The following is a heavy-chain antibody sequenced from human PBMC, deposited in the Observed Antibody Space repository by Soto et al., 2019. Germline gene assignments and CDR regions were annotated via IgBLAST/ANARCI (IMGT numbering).Heavy chain of an antibody. V-gene: IGHV1-2*04. CDR1: GYTFTGYY. CDR3: ARDLPKYCSGGSCYGMDV. CDR2: INPNSGGT. Sequence: ASVEVSCKASGYTFTGYYMHWVRQAPGQGLEWMGWINPNSGGTNYAQKFQGWVTMTRDTSISTAYMELSRLRSDDTAVYYCARDLPKYCSGGSCYGMDVWGQGTTVTVSS. J-gene: IGHJ6*02. D-gene: IGHD2-15*01.